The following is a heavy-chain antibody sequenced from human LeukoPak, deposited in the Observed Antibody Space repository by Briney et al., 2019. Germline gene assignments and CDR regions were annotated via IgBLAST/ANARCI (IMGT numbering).Heavy chain of an antibody. CDR1: GFTFSSYS. CDR2: ISSSSSYI. Sequence: GGSLRLSCAASGFTFSSYSMNWVRQAPGKGLEWVSSISSSSSYIYYADSVKGRFTISRDNAKNSLYLQMNSLRAEDTAAYYCARGSIAVVHAFDIWGQGTMVTVSS. CDR3: ARGSIAVVHAFDI. D-gene: IGHD6-19*01. V-gene: IGHV3-21*01. J-gene: IGHJ3*02.